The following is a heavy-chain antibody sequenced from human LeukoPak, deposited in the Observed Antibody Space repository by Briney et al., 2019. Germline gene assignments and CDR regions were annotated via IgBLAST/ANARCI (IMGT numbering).Heavy chain of an antibody. D-gene: IGHD3-22*01. CDR1: GYTFTSYD. Sequence: ASVKVSCTASGYTFTSYDINWVRRATGQGLEWMGWMNINSGNTGYAQKFQGRVTMTRNTSISTAYMELSSMRVEDTAAYYCARRPSSFYYNSRCYFRPHGGYYYGMDVRGQGTTVTLSS. CDR3: ARRPSSFYYNSRCYFRPHGGYYYGMDV. V-gene: IGHV1-8*01. CDR2: MNINSGNT. J-gene: IGHJ6*02.